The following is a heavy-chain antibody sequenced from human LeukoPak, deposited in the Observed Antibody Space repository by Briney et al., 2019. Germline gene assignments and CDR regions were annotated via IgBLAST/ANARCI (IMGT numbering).Heavy chain of an antibody. CDR3: ARVYGSSWLYYFDY. CDR1: GGSISSSSYY. V-gene: IGHV4-39*01. Sequence: PSETLSLTCTVSGGSISSSSYYWGWIRQPPGKGLEWIGSIYYSGSTYYNPSLKSRVTISVDTSENQFSLKLSSVTAADTAVYYCARVYGSSWLYYFDYWGQGTLVTVSS. CDR2: IYYSGST. D-gene: IGHD6-13*01. J-gene: IGHJ4*02.